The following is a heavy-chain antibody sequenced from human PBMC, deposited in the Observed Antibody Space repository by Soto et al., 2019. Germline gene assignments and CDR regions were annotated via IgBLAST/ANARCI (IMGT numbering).Heavy chain of an antibody. V-gene: IGHV4-31*03. CDR3: ARDRITMVRGVTGENYYYYYGMDV. J-gene: IGHJ6*02. Sequence: PSETLSLTCTVSGGSISSGGYYWSWIRQHPGKGLEWIGYIYYSGSTYYNPSLKSRVTISVDTSKNQFSLKLSSVTAADTAVYYCARDRITMVRGVTGENYYYYYGMDVWGQGTTVPSP. CDR2: IYYSGST. CDR1: GGSISSGGYY. D-gene: IGHD3-10*01.